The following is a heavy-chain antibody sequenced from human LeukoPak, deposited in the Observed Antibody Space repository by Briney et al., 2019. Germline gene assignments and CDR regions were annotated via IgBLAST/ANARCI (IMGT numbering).Heavy chain of an antibody. CDR2: IYYSGST. J-gene: IGHJ5*01. Sequence: SETLSLTCTVSGGSISSRYWSWIRQPPGQRLEWIGYIYYSGSTNYNPSLKSRVTISLDTPKNQFSLKLSSVTAADTAVYYCAGEVGDGYNYDSWGQGTLVTVSS. D-gene: IGHD5-24*01. CDR1: GGSISSRY. CDR3: AGEVGDGYNYDS. V-gene: IGHV4-59*11.